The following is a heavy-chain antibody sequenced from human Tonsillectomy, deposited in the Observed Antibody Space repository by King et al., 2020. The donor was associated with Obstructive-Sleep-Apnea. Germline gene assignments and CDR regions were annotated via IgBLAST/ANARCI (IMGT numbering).Heavy chain of an antibody. V-gene: IGHV3-74*01. J-gene: IGHJ6*02. CDR2: IDSDGSST. CDR3: ARSTVFGLLIYYGMDV. D-gene: IGHD3/OR15-3a*01. CDR1: GFTFYSYW. Sequence: VQLVESGGGLVQPGGSLRLSCAASGFTFYSYWIHWVRQAPGKGLVWVSRIDSDGSSTSYADSVKGRFTISRDNAKNTLYLQMNSLRAEDTAVYYCARSTVFGLLIYYGMDVWGQGTTVTVSS.